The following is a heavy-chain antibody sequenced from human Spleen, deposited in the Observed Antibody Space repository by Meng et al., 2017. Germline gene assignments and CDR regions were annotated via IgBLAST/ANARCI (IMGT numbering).Heavy chain of an antibody. V-gene: IGHV1-18*04. D-gene: IGHD3-10*01. CDR3: ARGTPGRSYSDY. J-gene: IGHJ4*02. CDR1: GYTFTAYS. Sequence: QVQLVQSGAEVKKPGASVRASCEASGYTFTAYSMHWVRQAPGQGLEWMAWLGAHDGDTSHAPKFQGRVTVSADRPTATAYMELRSLRSDDTAVYYCARGTPGRSYSDYWGQGTLVTVSS. CDR2: LGAHDGDT.